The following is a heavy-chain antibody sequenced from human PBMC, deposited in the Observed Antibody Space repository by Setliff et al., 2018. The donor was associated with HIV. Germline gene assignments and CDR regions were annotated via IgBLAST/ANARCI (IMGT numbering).Heavy chain of an antibody. CDR1: GFTFSDHY. V-gene: IGHV4-4*02. J-gene: IGHJ6*03. CDR2: IYHSGST. Sequence: NPGGSLRLSCAASGFTFSDHYMDWVRQAPGKGLEWVGEIYHSGSTNYNTSLKGRVAMSVDKSKNQFSLKLNSVTAADTAVYYCARELGAAVVSDYYYYYMDVWGKGTTVTVSS. CDR3: ARELGAAVVSDYYYYYMDV. D-gene: IGHD2-15*01.